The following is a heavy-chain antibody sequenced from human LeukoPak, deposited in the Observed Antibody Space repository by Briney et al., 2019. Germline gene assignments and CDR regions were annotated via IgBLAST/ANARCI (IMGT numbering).Heavy chain of an antibody. V-gene: IGHV4-34*01. D-gene: IGHD6-19*01. CDR1: GGSLSGYY. CDR3: ARRRSPRYGMDV. Sequence: PSETLSLTCAVHGGSLSGYYWGWIRQPPGKGLEWSGEINHSGSTNFNPSLKSRVTTSVDTSKNQFSLKLSSVTAADTAVYLCARRRSPRYGMDVWGQGTTVTVSS. CDR2: INHSGST. J-gene: IGHJ6*02.